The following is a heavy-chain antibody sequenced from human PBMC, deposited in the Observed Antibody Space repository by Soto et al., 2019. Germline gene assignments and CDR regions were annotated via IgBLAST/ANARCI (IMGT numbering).Heavy chain of an antibody. Sequence: QVQLVESGGGVVQPGRSLRLSCAASGFTFSSYAMHWVRQAPGKGLEWVAVISYDGSNKYYADSVKGRFTISRDNSKNTLYLQMNSLRAEDTAVYYCARDPQLWLRGIDYWGQGTLVTVSS. CDR1: GFTFSSYA. CDR2: ISYDGSNK. V-gene: IGHV3-30-3*01. D-gene: IGHD5-18*01. J-gene: IGHJ4*02. CDR3: ARDPQLWLRGIDY.